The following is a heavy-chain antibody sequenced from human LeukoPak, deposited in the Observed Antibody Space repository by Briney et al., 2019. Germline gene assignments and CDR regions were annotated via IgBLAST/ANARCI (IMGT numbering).Heavy chain of an antibody. CDR2: INHSGST. Sequence: PSETLSLTCAVYGGSFSGYYWSWIRQPPGKGLEWIGEINHSGSTNYNPSLKSRVTISVDTSKNQFSLKLSSVTAADTAVYYCARGRGRFGELPRYWGQGTLVTVSS. D-gene: IGHD3-10*01. V-gene: IGHV4-34*01. CDR3: ARGRGRFGELPRY. J-gene: IGHJ4*02. CDR1: GGSFSGYY.